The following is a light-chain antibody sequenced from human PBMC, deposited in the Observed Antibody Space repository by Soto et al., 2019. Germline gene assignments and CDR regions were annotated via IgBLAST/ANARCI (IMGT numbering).Light chain of an antibody. Sequence: QSVLTQPASVSGSPGQSITISCTGTSSDVGAYDYVSWYQQHPGKAPKLMLHNVSNRPSGVSNRFSGSKSGNTASLTISGLQAEDEADYYCSSYTTSSTVVFGGGIKLTVL. V-gene: IGLV2-14*01. CDR2: NVS. CDR1: SSDVGAYDY. J-gene: IGLJ2*01. CDR3: SSYTTSSTVV.